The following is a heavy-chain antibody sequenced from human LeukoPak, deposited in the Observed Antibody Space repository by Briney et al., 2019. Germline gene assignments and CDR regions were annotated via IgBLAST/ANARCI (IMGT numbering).Heavy chain of an antibody. CDR2: ISGSGGST. V-gene: IGHV3-23*01. CDR3: TRANLGVLMDV. CDR1: GFTFSSYG. Sequence: GGSLRLSCAASGFTFSSYGMSWVRQAPGKGLEWVSAISGSGGSTYYADSVKGRFTISRDNSKNTLYLQMNSLRAEDTAMYYCTRANLGVLMDVWGKGTTVTVSS. D-gene: IGHD2-8*01. J-gene: IGHJ6*04.